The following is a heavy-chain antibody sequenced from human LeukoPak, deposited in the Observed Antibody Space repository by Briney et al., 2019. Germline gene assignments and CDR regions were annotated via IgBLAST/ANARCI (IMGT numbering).Heavy chain of an antibody. J-gene: IGHJ5*02. CDR1: GGTFSSYA. D-gene: IGHD2-15*01. CDR3: AGSFCGGSCYQGKNWFDP. V-gene: IGHV1-69*05. Sequence: SVKVSCKASGGTFSSYAISWVRQAPGQGLEWMGGIIPIFGTANYAQKFQGRVTITTDESTSTAYMELSSLRSEDTAVYYCAGSFCGGSCYQGKNWFDPWGQGTLVTVSS. CDR2: IIPIFGTA.